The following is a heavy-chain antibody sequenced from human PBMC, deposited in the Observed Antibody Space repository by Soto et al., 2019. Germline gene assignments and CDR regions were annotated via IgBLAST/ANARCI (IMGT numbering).Heavy chain of an antibody. D-gene: IGHD6-13*01. CDR1: GFTFSSYA. Sequence: GGSLRLSCAASGFTFSSYAMHWVRQAPGKGLEWVAVISYDGSNKYYADSVKGRFTISRDNSKNTLYLQMNSLRAEDTAVYYCARVGRAQQQLVRGLDLWGRGTLVTVSS. V-gene: IGHV3-30-3*01. CDR2: ISYDGSNK. CDR3: ARVGRAQQQLVRGLDL. J-gene: IGHJ2*01.